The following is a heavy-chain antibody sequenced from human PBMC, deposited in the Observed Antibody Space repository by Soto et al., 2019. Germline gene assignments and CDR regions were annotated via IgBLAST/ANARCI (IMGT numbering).Heavy chain of an antibody. CDR1: GFSFSSHW. Sequence: PGWSLRLSCAAAGFSFSSHWMHWVRQAPGKGLVWVSHIGSDGSITRDADSVQGRSTISRDNARNTLYLQMNSLRDEDTAVYYCARDNNWSYDYWGQGILVTVSS. J-gene: IGHJ4*02. D-gene: IGHD1-1*01. CDR2: IGSDGSIT. V-gene: IGHV3-74*01. CDR3: ARDNNWSYDY.